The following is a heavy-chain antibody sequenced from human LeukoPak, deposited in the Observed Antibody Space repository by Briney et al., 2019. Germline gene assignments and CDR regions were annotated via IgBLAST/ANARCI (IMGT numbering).Heavy chain of an antibody. CDR2: INPSGGST. CDR1: GYTYTSYY. D-gene: IGHD3-22*01. CDR3: ARNYYDSSGYYSGLDY. Sequence: ASVKVSCXASGYTYTSYYMHWVRQAPGQGLEWMEIINPSGGSTSYAQKFQGRVTMTRDTSTSTVYMELSSLRSEDTAVYYCARNYYDSSGYYSGLDYWGQGTLVTVSS. J-gene: IGHJ4*02. V-gene: IGHV1-46*01.